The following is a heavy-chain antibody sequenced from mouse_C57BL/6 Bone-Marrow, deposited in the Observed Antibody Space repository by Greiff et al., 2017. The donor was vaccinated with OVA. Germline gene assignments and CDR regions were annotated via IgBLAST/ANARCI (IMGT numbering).Heavy chain of an antibody. CDR3: ARWGIIDY. V-gene: IGHV1-82*01. CDR2: SYPGDGDT. J-gene: IGHJ2*01. CDR1: GYAFSSSW. Sequence: QVQLQQSGPELVKPGASVKISCKASGYAFSSSWMNWVKQRPGKGLEWIGRSYPGDGDTNYNGKFKGKATLTADKSSSTAYMQLSSLTSEDSAVYFCARWGIIDYWGQGTTLTVSS.